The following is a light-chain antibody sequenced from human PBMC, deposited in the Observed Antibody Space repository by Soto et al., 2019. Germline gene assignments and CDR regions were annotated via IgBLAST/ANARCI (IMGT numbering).Light chain of an antibody. CDR2: TAS. V-gene: IGKV1-5*03. CDR1: QNINKW. Sequence: DIQMTQSPSTLSASVGDRVTITCRASQNINKWLAWYQQKPGKAPKLLIYTASSLESGVPSRFSGSGSGTEFTLTISCLQPDDFATYYCKQYNSYSRGTFGQGTKVEIK. CDR3: KQYNSYSRGT. J-gene: IGKJ1*01.